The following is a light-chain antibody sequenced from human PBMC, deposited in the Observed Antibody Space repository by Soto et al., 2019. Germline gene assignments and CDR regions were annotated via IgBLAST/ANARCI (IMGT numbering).Light chain of an antibody. CDR1: QSVNSRY. CDR3: QHYDSLS. J-gene: IGKJ5*01. CDR2: DAS. V-gene: IGKV3-20*01. Sequence: ETVLTQSPGTLSLSPGERATLSCRASQSVNSRYLAWYQQKPGQAPRLLIHDASSRATGIPDRFSGSGSGTDFTLSVSRLEPEDFAVYYCQHYDSLSFGQGTRLEIK.